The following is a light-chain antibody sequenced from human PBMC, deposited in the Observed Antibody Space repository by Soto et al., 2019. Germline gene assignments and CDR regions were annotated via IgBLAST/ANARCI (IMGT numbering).Light chain of an antibody. CDR1: QSISSW. Sequence: DIPMTQSPSTLSASVGDRFTITCRASQSISSWLAWYQQKPGKAPKLLIYDASRLASGVPSRFSGSGSGTEFTLTISSLQPDDFATYYCQQYNSYLLTFGGGTKVEIK. V-gene: IGKV1-5*01. CDR2: DAS. CDR3: QQYNSYLLT. J-gene: IGKJ4*01.